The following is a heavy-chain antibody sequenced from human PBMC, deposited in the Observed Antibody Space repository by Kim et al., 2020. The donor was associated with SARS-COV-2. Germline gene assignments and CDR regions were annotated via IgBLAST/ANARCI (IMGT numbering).Heavy chain of an antibody. J-gene: IGHJ3*02. Sequence: SETLSLTCTVSGGSISSSSYYWGWIRQPPGKGLEWIGSIYYSGSTYYNPSLKSRVTISVDTSKNQFSLKLSSVTAADTAVYYCARRSTPKYHDAFDIWGQGTMVTVSS. V-gene: IGHV4-39*01. CDR1: GGSISSSSYY. CDR2: IYYSGST. D-gene: IGHD2-15*01. CDR3: ARRSTPKYHDAFDI.